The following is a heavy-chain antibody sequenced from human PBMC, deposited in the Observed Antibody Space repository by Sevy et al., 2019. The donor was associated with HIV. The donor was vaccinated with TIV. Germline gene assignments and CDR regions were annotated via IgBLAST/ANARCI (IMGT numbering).Heavy chain of an antibody. D-gene: IGHD6-19*01. Sequence: GSLRLSCAASGCTFSSYAMSWVRQAPGKGLEWVSAISGSGGSTYYADSVKGRFTISRDNSKNTLYLQMNSLRAEDTAVYYCAKDSSSGWTGYWFDPWGQGTLVTVSS. CDR3: AKDSSSGWTGYWFDP. CDR2: ISGSGGST. CDR1: GCTFSSYA. V-gene: IGHV3-23*01. J-gene: IGHJ5*02.